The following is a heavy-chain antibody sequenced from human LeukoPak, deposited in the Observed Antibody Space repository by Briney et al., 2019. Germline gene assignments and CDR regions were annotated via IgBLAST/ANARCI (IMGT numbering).Heavy chain of an antibody. J-gene: IGHJ4*02. V-gene: IGHV1-2*02. Sequence: ASVKVSCKASGYTFTGYYMHWVRQAPGQGLEWMGWINPNSGGTNYAQKFQGGVTMTRDTSISTAYMELSRLRSDDTAVYYCARLLWFGETHFDYWGQGTLVTVSS. CDR3: ARLLWFGETHFDY. D-gene: IGHD3-10*01. CDR2: INPNSGGT. CDR1: GYTFTGYY.